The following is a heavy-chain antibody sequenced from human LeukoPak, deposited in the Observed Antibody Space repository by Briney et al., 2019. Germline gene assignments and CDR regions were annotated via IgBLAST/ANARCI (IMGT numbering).Heavy chain of an antibody. CDR1: GGSISSYY. J-gene: IGHJ4*02. D-gene: IGHD6-19*01. CDR3: ARTESIGWYGYFDY. Sequence: SETLSLTCTVSGGSISSYYWSWIRQPAGKGLEWIGRIYTSGSTNYNPSLKSRVTMSVDTSKNQFSLKLSSVTAADTAVYYCARTESIGWYGYFDYWGQGTLVTVSS. CDR2: IYTSGST. V-gene: IGHV4-4*07.